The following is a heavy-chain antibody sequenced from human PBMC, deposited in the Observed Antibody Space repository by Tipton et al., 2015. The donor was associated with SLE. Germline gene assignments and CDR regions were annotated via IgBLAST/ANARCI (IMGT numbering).Heavy chain of an antibody. Sequence: TLSLTCTVSGGSISSGSYYWGWIRQPPGKGLEWIGSIYHSGSTYYNPSLKSRVTISVDTSQNQFSLKLSSVTAADTAVYYCAVGSDCSQWGQGTPVTVSS. CDR3: AVGSDCSQ. J-gene: IGHJ4*02. CDR1: GGSISSGSYY. D-gene: IGHD2-21*02. V-gene: IGHV4-39*07. CDR2: IYHSGST.